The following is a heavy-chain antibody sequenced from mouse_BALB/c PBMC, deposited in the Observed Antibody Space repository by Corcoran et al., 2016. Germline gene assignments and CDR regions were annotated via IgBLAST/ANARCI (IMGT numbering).Heavy chain of an antibody. CDR2: IYPGSGNT. CDR3: ARELGTGLSLDV. Sequence: QSQLQQSGPEPVKPVASGKISCKASGYTFTDYYINWVKQKPGQGLEWIGWIYPGSGNTKYNEKFKGKATLTVDTSSRTAYMQLSSLTSEDTAVYFCARELGTGLSLDVWGAGTTVTVSS. CDR1: GYTFTDYY. J-gene: IGHJ1*01. D-gene: IGHD4-1*01. V-gene: IGHV1-84*02.